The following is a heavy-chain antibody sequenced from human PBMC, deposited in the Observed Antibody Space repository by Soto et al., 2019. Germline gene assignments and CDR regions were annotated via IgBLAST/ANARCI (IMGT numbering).Heavy chain of an antibody. CDR2: MDPGSGDA. CDR1: GYIFTNND. Sequence: ASVKVSCKASGYIFTNNDVSWVRQATGQGLEWMGWMDPGSGDAGYAQKFQGRVTMTRNISIATAYMELSSLRADDTAIYYCARMASFGSLNWFDPWGQGTLVTVSS. V-gene: IGHV1-8*01. D-gene: IGHD5-18*01. J-gene: IGHJ5*02. CDR3: ARMASFGSLNWFDP.